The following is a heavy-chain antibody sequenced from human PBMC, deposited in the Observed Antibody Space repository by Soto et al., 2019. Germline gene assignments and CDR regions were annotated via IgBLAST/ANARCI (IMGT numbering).Heavy chain of an antibody. CDR1: GGSISSYY. Sequence: SETLSLTCTVSGGSISSYYWSWIRQPPGKGLEWIGYIYYSGSTNYNPSLKSRVTIPVDTSKNQFSLKLSSVTAADTAVYYCARDSSGYYIDYWGQGTLVTVSS. D-gene: IGHD3-22*01. J-gene: IGHJ4*02. CDR2: IYYSGST. V-gene: IGHV4-59*01. CDR3: ARDSSGYYIDY.